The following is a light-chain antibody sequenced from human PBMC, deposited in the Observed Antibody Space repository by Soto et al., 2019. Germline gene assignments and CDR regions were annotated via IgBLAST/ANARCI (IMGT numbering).Light chain of an antibody. Sequence: ETVLTQSPGTLSLSPGDRATLSCRASRRVNTYLAWYQQKSGQAPRLLIFDASNRAAGTPARFSGSGSGTDFTLTISSLEPEDFAVYYCQQYGSSPWTFGQGTKVDIK. CDR3: QQYGSSPWT. CDR1: RRVNTY. J-gene: IGKJ1*01. V-gene: IGKV3-11*01. CDR2: DAS.